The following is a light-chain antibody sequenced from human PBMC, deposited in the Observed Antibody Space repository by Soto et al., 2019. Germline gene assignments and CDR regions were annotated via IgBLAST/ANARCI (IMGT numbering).Light chain of an antibody. Sequence: QSVLTQPPSASGTPGQRVTISCSGSSSNIGSNYVYWYQQLPGTAPKLLIYRNNQRPSGVPDRFSGSKSGTSASLAISGLRYEDEADYYCAAWDDSLSGSVFGTGTKITVL. CDR1: SSNIGSNY. J-gene: IGLJ1*01. CDR2: RNN. V-gene: IGLV1-47*01. CDR3: AAWDDSLSGSV.